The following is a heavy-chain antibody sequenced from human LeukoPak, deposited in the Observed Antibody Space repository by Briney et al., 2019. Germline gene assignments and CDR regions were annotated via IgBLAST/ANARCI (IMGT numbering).Heavy chain of an antibody. J-gene: IGHJ5*02. CDR3: ARVHCAYCDRTSSSWFDP. D-gene: IGHD2-2*01. CDR2: INANSGGT. Sequence: ASVKLSCKASGYTFTGYYIHWVRQAPGQGLEWMGWINANSGGTNYAQKFRGRVTMTRDTSITTAYMDLSRLRSDDTAVNYCARVHCAYCDRTSSSWFDPWGQGTLVTISS. CDR1: GYTFTGYY. V-gene: IGHV1-2*02.